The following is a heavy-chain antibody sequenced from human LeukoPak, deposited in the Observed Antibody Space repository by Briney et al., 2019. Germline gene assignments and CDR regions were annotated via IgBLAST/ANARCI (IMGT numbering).Heavy chain of an antibody. D-gene: IGHD6-13*01. J-gene: IGHJ4*02. CDR1: GFTFDDYA. CDR3: AKGRGGTPSSSFDY. Sequence: GRSLRLSCAASGFTFDDYAMHWVRQAPGKGLEWVSGISWNSGSIGYADSVKGRFTISRDNAKNSLYLQMNSLRAEDTALYYCAKGRGGTPSSSFDYWGQGTLVTVSS. CDR2: ISWNSGSI. V-gene: IGHV3-9*01.